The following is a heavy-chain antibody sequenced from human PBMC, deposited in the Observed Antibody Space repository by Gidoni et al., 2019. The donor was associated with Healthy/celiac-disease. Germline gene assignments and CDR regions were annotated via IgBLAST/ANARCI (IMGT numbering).Heavy chain of an antibody. D-gene: IGHD4-17*01. CDR2: ISGSGGST. CDR1: GCSFSSYA. J-gene: IGHJ4*02. Sequence: EVQPLETGGGVVQPGGEPGHAWSAPGCSFSSYAMSWVRVAPGKGLGWVSAISGSGGSTYYADSVKGRFTISRDNSKNTLYLQMNSLRAEDTAVYYCAKEPTTVTTDYWGQGPLVTVSS. V-gene: IGHV3-23*01. CDR3: AKEPTTVTTDY.